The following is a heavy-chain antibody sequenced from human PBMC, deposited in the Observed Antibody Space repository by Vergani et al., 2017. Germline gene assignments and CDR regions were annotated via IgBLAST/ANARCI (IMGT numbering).Heavy chain of an antibody. CDR2: IKSKTDGGTT. J-gene: IGHJ1*01. CDR1: GFTFSNAW. V-gene: IGHV3-15*01. Sequence: EVQLVESGGGLVKPGGSLRLSCAASGFTFSNAWMSWVRQAPGKGLEWVGRIKSKTDGGTTDYAAPMKGRFTISRDDSKTTLYLQMNSLKTEDTAVYYCTTDLPPLSYYYDSSGYYAEYFQHWGQGTLVTVSS. CDR3: TTDLPPLSYYYDSSGYYAEYFQH. D-gene: IGHD3-22*01.